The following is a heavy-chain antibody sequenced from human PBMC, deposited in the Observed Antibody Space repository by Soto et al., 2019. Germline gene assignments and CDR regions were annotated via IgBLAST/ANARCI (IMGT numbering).Heavy chain of an antibody. CDR2: IDWDDDK. CDR1: GFSLSTSGMC. Sequence: SGPTLVNPTQTLTLTCTFSGFSLSTSGMCVSWIRQPPGKALEWLALIDWDDDKYYSTSLKTRLIISKDTSKNQVVLTMTNMDPVDTATYYCARSHSDSWYVNFDYWGQGTLVTVSS. D-gene: IGHD6-13*01. J-gene: IGHJ4*02. V-gene: IGHV2-70*01. CDR3: ARSHSDSWYVNFDY.